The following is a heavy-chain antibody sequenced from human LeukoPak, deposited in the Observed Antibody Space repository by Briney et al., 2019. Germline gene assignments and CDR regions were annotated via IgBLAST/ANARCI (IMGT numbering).Heavy chain of an antibody. D-gene: IGHD3-10*01. Sequence: PSETLSLTCTVSGGSISSYYWSWIRQPPGKGLEWIGYIYYSGSTNYNPSLKSRVTISVDTSKNQFSLKLSSVTAADTAVYYCARELWPHYYMDVWGKGTTVTVSS. V-gene: IGHV4-59*01. CDR2: IYYSGST. CDR3: ARELWPHYYMDV. J-gene: IGHJ6*03. CDR1: GGSISSYY.